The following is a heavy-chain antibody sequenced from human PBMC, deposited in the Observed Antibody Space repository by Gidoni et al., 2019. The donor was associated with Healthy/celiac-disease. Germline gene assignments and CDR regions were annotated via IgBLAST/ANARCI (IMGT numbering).Heavy chain of an antibody. CDR3: ARVGCRSCYTLDD. CDR1: GFTFSDYY. Sequence: QVQLVESGGGLVKPGGSLRLSCAASGFTFSDYYMSWIRQAPGKGLEVVSYISRSGSTIYYADSVKGRFTSSRDNAKNSLYLQMNSLRAEETAVYYCARVGCRSCYTLDDWGQGTLVTVSS. D-gene: IGHD2-15*01. CDR2: ISRSGSTI. J-gene: IGHJ4*02. V-gene: IGHV3-11*01.